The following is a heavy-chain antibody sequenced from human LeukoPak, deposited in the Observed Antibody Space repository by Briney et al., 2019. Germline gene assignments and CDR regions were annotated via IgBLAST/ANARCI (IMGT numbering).Heavy chain of an antibody. CDR1: GFTFSSFS. Sequence: GGSLRLSCAASGFTFSSFSMNWVRQAPGKGLEWVSSISSRSSYIYHADSVKGRFTISRDNAKNSLYLQMNSLRAEDTAVYYCARVPSDIVVVEPATPDFWGQGTLVTVSS. D-gene: IGHD2-15*01. CDR2: ISSRSSYI. J-gene: IGHJ4*02. CDR3: ARVPSDIVVVEPATPDF. V-gene: IGHV3-21*01.